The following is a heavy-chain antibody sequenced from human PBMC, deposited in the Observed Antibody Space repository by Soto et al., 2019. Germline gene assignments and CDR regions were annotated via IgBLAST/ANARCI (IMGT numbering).Heavy chain of an antibody. CDR3: ARDDVGGSCFDY. CDR2: IYYSGST. CDR1: GGSTNDFY. Sequence: SETLSLTCTVSGGSTNDFYWSWIRQPPGKGLEWIGYIYYSGSTDYNPSLKGRVTTSVDTSKNQFSLKLRSVTAADTAVYYCARDDVGGSCFDYWGQGTLVTVSS. D-gene: IGHD2-15*01. V-gene: IGHV4-59*01. J-gene: IGHJ4*02.